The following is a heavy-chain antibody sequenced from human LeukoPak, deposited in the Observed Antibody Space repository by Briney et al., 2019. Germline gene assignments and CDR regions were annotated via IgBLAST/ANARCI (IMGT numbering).Heavy chain of an antibody. D-gene: IGHD5-18*01. V-gene: IGHV3-23*01. J-gene: IGHJ4*02. CDR3: AKGLEVQGYNYGLGY. CDR2: ISSNGGKT. CDR1: GFIFSGYA. Sequence: PGGSLRLSCGASGFIFSGYALTWVRQAPGKGLEWVSSISSNGGKTYYADSVKGRFTISGDNSKSTLYLQMNSLRVDDTALYYCAKGLEVQGYNYGLGYWGQGTLVTVSS.